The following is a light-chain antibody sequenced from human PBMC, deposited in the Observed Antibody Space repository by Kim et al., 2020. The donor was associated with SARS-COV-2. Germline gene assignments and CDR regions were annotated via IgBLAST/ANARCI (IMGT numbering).Light chain of an antibody. J-gene: IGLJ2*01. Sequence: SPGQSFPISCPGASSDVGDYEPVSWYQQHPGKAPKLIIYEVTKRPSGVPDRFSGSKSGNTASLTVSGLQAEDEAVYYCSAYAGSRVFGGGTQLTVL. CDR2: EVT. CDR1: SSDVGDYEP. V-gene: IGLV2-8*01. CDR3: SAYAGSRV.